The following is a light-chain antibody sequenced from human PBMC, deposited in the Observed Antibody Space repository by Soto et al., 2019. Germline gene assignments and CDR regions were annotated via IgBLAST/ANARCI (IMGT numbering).Light chain of an antibody. CDR2: DVS. CDR1: SSDVGGYNY. V-gene: IGLV2-11*01. Sequence: QSVLTQPRSVSGSPGQSVTISGTGTSSDVGGYNYVSWYQQHPGKAPKLMIYDVSKRPSGVPDRFSGSKSGNTASLTISGLQAEDEADYYCCSYAGSYTLYVFGTGTKVTVL. CDR3: CSYAGSYTLYV. J-gene: IGLJ1*01.